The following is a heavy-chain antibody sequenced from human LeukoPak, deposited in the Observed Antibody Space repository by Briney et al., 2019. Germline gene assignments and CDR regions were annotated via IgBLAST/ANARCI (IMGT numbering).Heavy chain of an antibody. Sequence: GGSLRLSCAASGFTFGSYSMNWVRQAPGKGLEWVSVIYSGGSTYYADSVKGRFTISRDNSKNTLYLQMNSLRAEDTAVYYCARVNRRWYYFDYWGQGTLVTVSS. CDR3: ARVNRRWYYFDY. CDR1: GFTFGSYS. CDR2: IYSGGST. J-gene: IGHJ4*02. D-gene: IGHD6-13*01. V-gene: IGHV3-53*01.